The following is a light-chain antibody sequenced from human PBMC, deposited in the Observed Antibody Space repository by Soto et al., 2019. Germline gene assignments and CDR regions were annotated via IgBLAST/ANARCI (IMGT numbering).Light chain of an antibody. V-gene: IGKV3-15*01. CDR1: QTVTSN. J-gene: IGKJ4*01. CDR3: QQYNDYPLT. CDR2: GAS. Sequence: EIVMTQYPATLSVAPGERATLSCRASQTVTSNLAWYQQKPGQGPRLLINGASTRATGISARFSGSGSGTEFTLTISSLQSEDFATYHCQQYNDYPLTFGGGTKVEIK.